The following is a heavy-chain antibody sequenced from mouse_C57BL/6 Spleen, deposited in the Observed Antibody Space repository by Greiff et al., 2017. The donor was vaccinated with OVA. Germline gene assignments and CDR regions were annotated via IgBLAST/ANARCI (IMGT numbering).Heavy chain of an antibody. V-gene: IGHV1-64*01. CDR3: ARSLTTVVAPYAKGD. J-gene: IGHJ4*01. Sequence: VQLQQPGAELVKPGASVKLSCKASGYTFTSYWMHWVKQRPGQGLEWIGMIHPNSGGTNYNEKFKGKATLTVDKSSSTAYMQLSSLTSEDSAVYDCARSLTTVVAPYAKGDWGQVTSVTAST. CDR1: GYTFTSYW. CDR2: IHPNSGGT. D-gene: IGHD1-1*01.